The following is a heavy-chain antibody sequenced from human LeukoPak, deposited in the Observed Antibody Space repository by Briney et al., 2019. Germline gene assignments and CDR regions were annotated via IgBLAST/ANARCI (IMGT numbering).Heavy chain of an antibody. D-gene: IGHD3-16*02. V-gene: IGHV1-69*01. CDR1: GGTFSSYA. CDR3: ARDSSLRPNWFEP. CDR2: IIPIFGTA. Sequence: SVKVSCKASGGTFSSYAISLVRQAPGQGLEWMGGIIPIFGTANYAQKFQGRVTITADESTSTAYMELRSLRSEDTAVYYCARDSSLRPNWFEPWGQGTLVTVSS. J-gene: IGHJ5*02.